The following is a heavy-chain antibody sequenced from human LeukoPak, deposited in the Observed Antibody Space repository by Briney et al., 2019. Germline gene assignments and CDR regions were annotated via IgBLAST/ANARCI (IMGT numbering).Heavy chain of an antibody. D-gene: IGHD3-10*01. V-gene: IGHV3-23*01. CDR2: ISGSGDST. Sequence: PGGSLRLSCAASGFTFSTYPMSWVRQAPGKGLEWVSAISGSGDSTYYADSVKGRFTISRDNSKNTLYLQMNSLRAEDTAVYFCAKRGVVIRVILVGFHKEAYYFDSWGQGALVTVSS. CDR3: AKRGVVIRVILVGFHKEAYYFDS. J-gene: IGHJ4*02. CDR1: GFTFSTYP.